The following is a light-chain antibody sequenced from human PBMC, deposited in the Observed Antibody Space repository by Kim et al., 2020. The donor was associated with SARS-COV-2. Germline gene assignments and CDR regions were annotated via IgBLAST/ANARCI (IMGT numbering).Light chain of an antibody. Sequence: LLQTVIDTCHGVSLSSYSADCYRQEQGRGPVRVIYGHNSRPSGFPDRFSGSNSGTTASLTITGAQAEDEADYYCLSRDNSGDHWVFGGGTQLTVL. CDR1: SLSSYS. V-gene: IGLV3-19*01. CDR3: LSRDNSGDHWV. J-gene: IGLJ3*02. CDR2: GHN.